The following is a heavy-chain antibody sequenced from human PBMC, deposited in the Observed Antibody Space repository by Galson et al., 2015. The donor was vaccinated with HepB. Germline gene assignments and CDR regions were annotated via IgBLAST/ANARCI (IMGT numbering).Heavy chain of an antibody. CDR2: ISGSGGST. V-gene: IGHV3-23*01. J-gene: IGHJ4*02. CDR3: AKDLLKKGVDSSESEGGY. D-gene: IGHD3-22*01. CDR1: GFTFSSYA. Sequence: SLRLSCAASGFTFSSYAMSWVRQAPGKGLEWVSAISGSGGSTYYADSVKGRFTISRDNSKNTLYLQMNSLRAEDTAVYYCAKDLLKKGVDSSESEGGYWGQGTLVTVSS.